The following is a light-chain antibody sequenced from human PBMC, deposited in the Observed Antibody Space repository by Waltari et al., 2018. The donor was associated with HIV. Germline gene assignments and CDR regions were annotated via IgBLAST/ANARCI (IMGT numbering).Light chain of an antibody. J-gene: IGLJ2*01. CDR3: SSYTSSSVV. Sequence: QSALTQPASVSGSPAQSITIPCTGTSSDVGGYNYVSWYQQHPGKAPKLMIYDVSNRPSGVSNRFSGSKSGNTASLTISGLQAEDEADYYCSSYTSSSVVFGGGTKLTVL. V-gene: IGLV2-14*03. CDR1: SSDVGGYNY. CDR2: DVS.